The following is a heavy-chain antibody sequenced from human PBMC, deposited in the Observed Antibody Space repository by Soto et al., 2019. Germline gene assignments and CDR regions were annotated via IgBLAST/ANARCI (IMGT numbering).Heavy chain of an antibody. V-gene: IGHV3-33*01. CDR1: GFTFSSYG. CDR2: IWYDGSNK. D-gene: IGHD2-21*02. Sequence: QVQLVESGGGVVQPGRSLRLSCAASGFTFSSYGMHWVRQAPGKGLEWVAVIWYDGSNKYYADSVKGRFTISRDNSKNTLYPQMNSLRAEDTSVYYCAREEAYCGGDCYSTLNYWGQGTLVTVSS. J-gene: IGHJ4*02. CDR3: AREEAYCGGDCYSTLNY.